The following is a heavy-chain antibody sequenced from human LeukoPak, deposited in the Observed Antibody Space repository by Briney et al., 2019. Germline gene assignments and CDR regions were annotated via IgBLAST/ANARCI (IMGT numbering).Heavy chain of an antibody. Sequence: SETLSLTCTVSGGSISSSSYYWGWIRQPPGKGLEWIGNIYSSGSTYYNASLQSRVTISIDTSKNQFSLWLNSVTAADTAMYYCAKSGGYGLIDYWGQGTRVTVSS. J-gene: IGHJ4*02. D-gene: IGHD1-26*01. CDR2: IYSSGST. CDR1: GGSISSSSYY. V-gene: IGHV4-39*01. CDR3: AKSGGYGLIDY.